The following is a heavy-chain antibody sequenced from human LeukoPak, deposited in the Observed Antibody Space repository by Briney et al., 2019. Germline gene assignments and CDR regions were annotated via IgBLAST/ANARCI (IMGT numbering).Heavy chain of an antibody. V-gene: IGHV3-33*01. CDR3: ARDQSSSGSFDY. Sequence: SGRSLRLSCAASGFTFSTYGMHWVRQAPDKGLEWVAVIWYDGSNKYYADSVKGRFTISRDNSKNTLYLQMNSLRAEDTAVYYCARDQSSSGSFDYWGQGTLVTVSS. D-gene: IGHD3-22*01. CDR1: GFTFSTYG. J-gene: IGHJ4*02. CDR2: IWYDGSNK.